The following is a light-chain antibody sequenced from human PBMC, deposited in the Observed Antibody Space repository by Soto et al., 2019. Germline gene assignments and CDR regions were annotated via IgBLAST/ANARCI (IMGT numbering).Light chain of an antibody. CDR2: NTD. J-gene: IGLJ3*02. Sequence: QSVLTQPPSASGTPGQRITISCSGGDSNIGSNPVFWYQQLPGTAPKLLISNTDQRPSGVPDRFSGAKSGTSASLAISGLRSEDEAEYYCAACDDRQTDFWVFGGGTKLTVL. CDR3: AACDDRQTDFWV. CDR1: DSNIGSNP. V-gene: IGLV1-47*02.